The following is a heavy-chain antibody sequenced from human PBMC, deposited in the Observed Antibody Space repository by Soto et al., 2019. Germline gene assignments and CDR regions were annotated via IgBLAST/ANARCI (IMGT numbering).Heavy chain of an antibody. J-gene: IGHJ4*02. D-gene: IGHD3-10*01. CDR1: GDSISSGGYY. CDR3: ARAGGYEDSYLSGFNY. CDR2: IYYSGST. Sequence: QVQLQESGPGLVKPSQTLSLTCTVSGDSISSGGYYWSWIRQHPGKGLEWIGYIYYSGSTDYNPSLKSRLTISVDTSKNQFSLKLSSVTAADTAVYYCARAGGYEDSYLSGFNYWGQGTLVTVSS. V-gene: IGHV4-31*03.